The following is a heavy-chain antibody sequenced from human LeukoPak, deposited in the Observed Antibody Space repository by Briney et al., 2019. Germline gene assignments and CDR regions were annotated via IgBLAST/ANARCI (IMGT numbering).Heavy chain of an antibody. J-gene: IGHJ3*02. D-gene: IGHD1-26*01. Sequence: GGSLRLSCAASGFTFSSYSMNWVRQAPGKGLEWVSSISSSSSYLHYADSVKGRFTISRDNAKNSLYLQMNSLRAEDTAVYYCARDASGSQDRSFDIWGQGTMVTVSS. CDR1: GFTFSSYS. CDR3: ARDASGSQDRSFDI. CDR2: ISSSSSYL. V-gene: IGHV3-21*01.